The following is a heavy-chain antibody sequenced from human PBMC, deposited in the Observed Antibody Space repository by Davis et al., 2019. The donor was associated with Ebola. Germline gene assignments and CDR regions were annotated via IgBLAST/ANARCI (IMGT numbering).Heavy chain of an antibody. D-gene: IGHD5-24*01. CDR1: GYTFHRSG. CDR3: ARDFQDGATWVSDY. CDR2: ISSYTGNT. J-gene: IGHJ4*02. Sequence: ASVPVSRMASGYTFHRSGFDWLRQPPGHGLEWLGWISSYTGNTNYAHKLQGRVTLTTDTSAATAYMQLTSLRSDDTAIYYCARDFQDGATWVSDYWGQGTLVTVSS. V-gene: IGHV1-18*04.